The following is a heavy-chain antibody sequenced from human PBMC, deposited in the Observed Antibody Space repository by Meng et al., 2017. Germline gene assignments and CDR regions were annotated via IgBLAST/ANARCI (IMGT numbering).Heavy chain of an antibody. D-gene: IGHD4-23*01. Sequence: SETLSLTCTVSGGSVSSGSYHWSWIRQPPGKGLEWIGYIYYSGSTNYNPSLKSRVTISVDTSKNQFSLKLSSVTAADTAVYYCARGFLLFYGSMSQYYYGMDVWGQGTTVTVSS. CDR3: ARGFLLFYGSMSQYYYGMDV. CDR1: GGSVSSGSYH. V-gene: IGHV4-61*01. J-gene: IGHJ6*02. CDR2: IYYSGST.